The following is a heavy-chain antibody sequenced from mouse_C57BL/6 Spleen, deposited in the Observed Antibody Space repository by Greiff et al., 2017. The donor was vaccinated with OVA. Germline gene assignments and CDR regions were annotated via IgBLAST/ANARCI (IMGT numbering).Heavy chain of an antibody. CDR3: ARGWYDYGGYAMDY. Sequence: QVQLQQPGAELVKPGASVKMSCKASGYTFTSYWITWVKQRPGQGLEWIGDIYPGSGSTNYNEKFKSKATLTVDTSSSTAYMQLSSLTSEDSAVYYCARGWYDYGGYAMDYWGQGTSVTVSS. J-gene: IGHJ4*01. V-gene: IGHV1-55*01. CDR2: IYPGSGST. CDR1: GYTFTSYW. D-gene: IGHD2-4*01.